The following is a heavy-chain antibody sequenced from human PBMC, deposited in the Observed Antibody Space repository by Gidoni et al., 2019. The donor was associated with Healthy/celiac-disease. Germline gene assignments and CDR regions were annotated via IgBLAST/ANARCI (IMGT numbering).Heavy chain of an antibody. Sequence: QVQLQESGPGLVKPSETLSLPCTVSGGSISSYYWSWIRQPPGKGLEWIGYIYYSGSTNYNPSLKSRVTISVDTSKNQFSLKLSSVTAEDTAVYYCARERVYSSSWYCDYWGQGTLVTVSS. V-gene: IGHV4-59*01. CDR3: ARERVYSSSWYCDY. CDR2: IYYSGST. CDR1: GGSISSYY. D-gene: IGHD6-13*01. J-gene: IGHJ4*02.